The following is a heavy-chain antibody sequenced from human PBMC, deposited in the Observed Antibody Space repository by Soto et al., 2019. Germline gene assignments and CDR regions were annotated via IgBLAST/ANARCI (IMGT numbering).Heavy chain of an antibody. CDR3: ASPTLGAFDI. Sequence: SETLSITCTVSGGSIISSNYYWGWIRQPPGKGLEWIGSIYYSGSTAYNSSLKSRVTMSVDTSKNQLSLRLSSVTAADTAVYYCASPTLGAFDIWGQGTLVTVSS. V-gene: IGHV4-39*01. CDR2: IYYSGST. CDR1: GGSIISSNYY. D-gene: IGHD3-9*01. J-gene: IGHJ4*02.